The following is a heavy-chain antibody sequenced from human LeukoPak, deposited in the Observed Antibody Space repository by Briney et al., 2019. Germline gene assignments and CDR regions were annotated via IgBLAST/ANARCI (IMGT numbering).Heavy chain of an antibody. J-gene: IGHJ5*02. D-gene: IGHD2-15*01. CDR2: IKQDGSEK. V-gene: IGHV3-30*02. Sequence: PGGSLRLSCAASRFTFSSFGIHWVRQAPGKGLGWVANIKQDGSEKYYADSVKGRFTISRDNSKNTLYLQMNSLRAEDTAVYYCAKENGVVVVTQWFDPWGQGTLVTVSS. CDR3: AKENGVVVVTQWFDP. CDR1: RFTFSSFG.